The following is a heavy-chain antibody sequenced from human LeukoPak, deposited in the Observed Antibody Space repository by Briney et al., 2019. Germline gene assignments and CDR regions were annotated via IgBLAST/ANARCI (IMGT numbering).Heavy chain of an antibody. CDR1: GGTFSSYA. J-gene: IGHJ5*02. CDR2: IIPIFGTA. D-gene: IGHD1-26*01. Sequence: ASVKVSCKASGGTFSSYAISWVRQAPGQGLEWMGGIIPIFGTANYAQKFQGRVTITADESTSTAYMELSSLRSEDTAVYYCARVGYSGSDGWFDPWGQGTLVTVSS. CDR3: ARVGYSGSDGWFDP. V-gene: IGHV1-69*01.